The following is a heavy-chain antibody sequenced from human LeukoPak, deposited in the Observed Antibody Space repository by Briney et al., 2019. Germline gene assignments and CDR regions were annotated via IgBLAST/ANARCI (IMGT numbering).Heavy chain of an antibody. J-gene: IGHJ4*02. Sequence: PGRSLRLSCAASGFTFSSYGMHWVRQAPGKGLEWVAVISYDGSNKYYADSVKGRFTISRDNSKNTLYLQMNSLRAEDTAVYYCANWRSYGSEIPWFDYWGQGTLVTVSS. D-gene: IGHD5-18*01. V-gene: IGHV3-30*18. CDR3: ANWRSYGSEIPWFDY. CDR2: ISYDGSNK. CDR1: GFTFSSYG.